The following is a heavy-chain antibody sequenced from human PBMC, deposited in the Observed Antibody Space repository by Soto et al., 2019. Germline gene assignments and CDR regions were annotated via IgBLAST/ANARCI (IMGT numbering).Heavy chain of an antibody. CDR3: AATGAWLSLFDI. CDR1: GLAVTSSA. V-gene: IGHV1-58*01. D-gene: IGHD3-22*01. J-gene: IGHJ3*02. CDR2: ILVRRGNT. Sequence: SVNGCFKSCGLAVTSSALQLVRQARGQRLEWIGWILVRRGNTNYAQKAQERVTITRDMSTSTAYMELSSLRSEDTAVYYCAATGAWLSLFDIWGQGTLVTV.